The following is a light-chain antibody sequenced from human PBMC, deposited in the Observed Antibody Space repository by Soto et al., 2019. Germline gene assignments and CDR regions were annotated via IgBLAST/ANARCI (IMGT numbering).Light chain of an antibody. CDR1: QSVITN. CDR2: GAS. CDR3: QQYRDWPWT. V-gene: IGKV3-15*01. J-gene: IGKJ1*01. Sequence: EIVMTQSPVTLSVSPGERASLSCRASQSVITNLAWYQQNPGQPPRLLVYGASTRAAGVPARFSASGSGTDFTLIISSLQSEDSALYYFQQYRDWPWTFGQGTKVEIK.